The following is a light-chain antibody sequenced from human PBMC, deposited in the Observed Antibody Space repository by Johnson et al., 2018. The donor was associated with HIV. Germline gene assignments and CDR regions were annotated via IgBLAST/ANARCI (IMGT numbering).Light chain of an antibody. CDR1: SSNIGNNY. Sequence: QLVLSQPPSVSAAPGQKVTISCSGSSSNIGNNYVSWYQQLPGTAPKLLIYENNKRPSGIPDRFSGSKSGTSATLGITGLQTGDEADYYCGAWDSGLTAGVFGTGPKCTVL. V-gene: IGLV1-51*02. J-gene: IGLJ1*01. CDR3: GAWDSGLTAGV. CDR2: ENN.